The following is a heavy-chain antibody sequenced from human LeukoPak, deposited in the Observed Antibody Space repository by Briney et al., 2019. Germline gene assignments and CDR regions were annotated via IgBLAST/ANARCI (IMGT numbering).Heavy chain of an antibody. D-gene: IGHD3-9*01. CDR2: ISGSGGST. CDR3: AKVKYDILTGSLDY. CDR1: GFTFSSYA. V-gene: IGHV3-23*01. Sequence: GGSLRLSCAASGFTFSSYAMSWVRQAPGKGLEWVSAISGSGGSTYYAGSVKGRFTISRDNSKNTLYLQMNSLRAEDTAVYYCAKVKYDILTGSLDYWGQGTLVTVSS. J-gene: IGHJ4*02.